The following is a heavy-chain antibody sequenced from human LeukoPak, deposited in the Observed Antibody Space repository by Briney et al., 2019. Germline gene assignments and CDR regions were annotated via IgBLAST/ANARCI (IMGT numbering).Heavy chain of an antibody. CDR2: IYYSGST. J-gene: IGHJ4*02. V-gene: IGHV4-39*01. D-gene: IGHD6-13*01. CDR1: GGSIGSSSYY. CDR3: ARLSSSWPLYYFDY. Sequence: SETLSLTCTVSGGSIGSSSYYWGWIRQPPGKGLEWIGSIYYSGSTYYNPSLKSRVTISVDTSKNQFSLKLSSVTAADTAVYYCARLSSSWPLYYFDYWGQGTLVTVSS.